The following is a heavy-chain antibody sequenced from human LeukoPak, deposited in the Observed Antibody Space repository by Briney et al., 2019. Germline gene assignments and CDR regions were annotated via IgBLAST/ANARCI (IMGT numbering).Heavy chain of an antibody. D-gene: IGHD6-19*01. CDR1: GYTFTGYY. J-gene: IGHJ5*02. CDR2: INPNSGGT. V-gene: IGHV1-2*02. CDR3: ARDYSSGWCWFDP. Sequence: ASVKVSCKASGYTFTGYYMHWARQAPGQGLEWMGWINPNSGGTNYAQKFQGRVTMTRDTSISTAYMELSRLRSDDTAVYYCARDYSSGWCWFDPWGQGTQVTVSS.